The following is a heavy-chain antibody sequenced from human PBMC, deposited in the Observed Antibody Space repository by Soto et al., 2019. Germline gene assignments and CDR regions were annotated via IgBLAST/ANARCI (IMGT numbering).Heavy chain of an antibody. V-gene: IGHV5-51*01. Sequence: PGESLKISCKGSGYSFTTYWIGWVRQMPGKGLEWMGIIYPGDSDTRYSPSFQGQVTISADKSISTAYLQWSSLKASDTAMYYCACRISSFDYGHFYYRGQGTLVTVSA. CDR3: ACRISSFDYGHFYY. CDR1: GYSFTTYW. J-gene: IGHJ4*02. D-gene: IGHD3-10*01. CDR2: IYPGDSDT.